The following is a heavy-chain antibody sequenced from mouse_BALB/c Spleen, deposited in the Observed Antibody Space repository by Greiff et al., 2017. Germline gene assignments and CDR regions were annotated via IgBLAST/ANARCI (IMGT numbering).Heavy chain of an antibody. CDR1: GFTFSSYY. Sequence: VQLQESGGGLVKLGGSLKLSCAASGFTFSSYYMSWVRQTPEQRLEWVAAINSNGGSTYYPDTVKGRITISRDTAKNTLYLQMSSLKSEDTALYYYAVRNWDCYAMDYWGQGTSVTVSS. J-gene: IGHJ4*01. CDR2: INSNGGST. D-gene: IGHD4-1*01. V-gene: IGHV5-6-2*01. CDR3: AVRNWDCYAMDY.